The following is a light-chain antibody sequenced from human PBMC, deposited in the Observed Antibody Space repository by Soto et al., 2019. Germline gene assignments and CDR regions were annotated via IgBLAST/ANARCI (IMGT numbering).Light chain of an antibody. CDR3: SSYTRSATVV. Sequence: QSALTQPASVSGSPGQSITISCTGTSSDIGTYNYVSWYQQHPGKVPKLMIYDVSNRPSGVSNRFSGSKSRNTASLTISGLQAEDEADYYCSSYTRSATVVFGGGTKLTVL. J-gene: IGLJ3*02. CDR2: DVS. CDR1: SSDIGTYNY. V-gene: IGLV2-14*01.